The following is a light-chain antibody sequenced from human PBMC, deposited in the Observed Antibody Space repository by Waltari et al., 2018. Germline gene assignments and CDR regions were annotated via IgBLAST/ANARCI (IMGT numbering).Light chain of an antibody. J-gene: IGLJ2*01. CDR1: SSDIGRYNY. Sequence: QSALTQPASVSGSPGQSITISCTGTSSDIGRYNYASWFQQHPGKAPKLMIYDVRNRPSGVSNRFSGSKSDYTASLTISGLQAEDEAVYFCNSFTSSNTVIFGGGTKLTV. CDR3: NSFTSSNTVI. V-gene: IGLV2-14*03. CDR2: DVR.